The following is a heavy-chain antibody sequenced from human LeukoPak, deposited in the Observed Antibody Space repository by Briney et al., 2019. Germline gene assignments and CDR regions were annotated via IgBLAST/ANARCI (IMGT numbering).Heavy chain of an antibody. CDR2: ISGSGGST. V-gene: IGHV3-23*01. J-gene: IGHJ4*02. D-gene: IGHD2-21*01. Sequence: PWGSLTLSCAASGFTFSTYAMYWVRQAPGKGLEWVSTISGSGGSTYYADSVRGRFTISRDNSKNTLCLQMNSLRAEDTAVYYCARSRIADWGQGTLVSVSS. CDR3: ARSRIAD. CDR1: GFTFSTYA.